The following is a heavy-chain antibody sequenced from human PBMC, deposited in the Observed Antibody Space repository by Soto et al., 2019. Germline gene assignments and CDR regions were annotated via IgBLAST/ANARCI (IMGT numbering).Heavy chain of an antibody. CDR3: AGDHAHYYYGMAV. V-gene: IGHV4-4*07. CDR1: GDSISNYY. Sequence: PSETLSLPFSVSGDSISNYYWNWIRQPAGQGLEWSGRIYTGGSTNSKPTLKSRVNMTVDTYKNQFSPNLRSTTAEDTAVYFCAGDHAHYYYGMAVWGQGTTVTVSS. D-gene: IGHD3-10*01. J-gene: IGHJ6*02. CDR2: IYTGGST.